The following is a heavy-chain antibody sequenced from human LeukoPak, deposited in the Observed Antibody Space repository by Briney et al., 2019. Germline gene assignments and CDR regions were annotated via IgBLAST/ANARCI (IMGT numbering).Heavy chain of an antibody. CDR2: IYSGGST. CDR1: GFTVSSNY. D-gene: IGHD2-15*01. CDR3: ARVLGYSSGASCSIKGYYYYMDV. J-gene: IGHJ6*03. V-gene: IGHV3-53*01. Sequence: PGGSLRLSCAASGFTVSSNYMSWFRQAPGKGLEGVSVIYSGGSTYYADSVKGRFTISRDTSKHTLYLQMNSLRAEDTAVYYCARVLGYSSGASCSIKGYYYYMDVWGKGTTVTVSS.